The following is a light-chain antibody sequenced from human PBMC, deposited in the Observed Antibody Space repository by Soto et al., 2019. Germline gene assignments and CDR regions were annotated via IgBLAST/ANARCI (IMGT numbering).Light chain of an antibody. V-gene: IGLV2-11*01. CDR3: CSYAVNLLV. CDR1: SSDVGSYNY. J-gene: IGLJ1*01. Sequence: QSVLTQPRSVSGSPGQSVTISCTGTSSDVGSYNYVSWYQLRPGKPPKLMIYDVGKRPSGVPDRFSGSKSDNTASLTISGLQPDDEADYFCCSYAVNLLVFGTGTKVTVL. CDR2: DVG.